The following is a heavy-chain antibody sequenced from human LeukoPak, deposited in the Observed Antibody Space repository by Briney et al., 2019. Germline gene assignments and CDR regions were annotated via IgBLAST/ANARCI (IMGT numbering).Heavy chain of an antibody. V-gene: IGHV3-23*01. J-gene: IGHJ4*02. CDR3: TKDLLQADGYWDIDY. D-gene: IGHD5-24*01. Sequence: PGGSLRLSCAASGSSFSIYAMSWVRPAPGKGLEWVSGIVGSGGSTFYADSVKGRFTISRDNSKNTLYLQMNSLRAEDTAIYYCTKDLLQADGYWDIDYWGQGTLVTVSS. CDR2: IVGSGGST. CDR1: GSSFSIYA.